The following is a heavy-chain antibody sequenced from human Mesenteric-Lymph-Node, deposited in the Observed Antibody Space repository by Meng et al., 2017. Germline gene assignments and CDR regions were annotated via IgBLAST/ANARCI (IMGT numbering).Heavy chain of an antibody. D-gene: IGHD3-10*01. J-gene: IGHJ6*02. CDR1: GYSFIAYY. Sequence: ASVKVSCKASGYSFIAYYMHWVRQAPGQGPEWMGRINPNSGGTNYAQNFQGRVTMTRDTSISTAYMELSRLRSDDTAVYYCARVWMVRGVLFSHYGMDVWGQGTTVTVSS. V-gene: IGHV1-2*06. CDR3: ARVWMVRGVLFSHYGMDV. CDR2: INPNSGGT.